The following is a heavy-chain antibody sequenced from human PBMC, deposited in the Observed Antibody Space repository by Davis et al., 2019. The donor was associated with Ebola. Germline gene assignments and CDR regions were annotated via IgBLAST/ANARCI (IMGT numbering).Heavy chain of an antibody. J-gene: IGHJ3*02. CDR1: GFTFSSYG. CDR3: AREHGWMAAAGHDAFDI. Sequence: PGGSLRLSCAASGFTFSSYGMHWVRQAPGKGLEWVAVIWYDGSNKYYADSVKGRFTISRDNSKNTLYLQMNSLRAEDTAVYYCAREHGWMAAAGHDAFDIWGQGTMVTVSS. V-gene: IGHV3-33*01. D-gene: IGHD6-13*01. CDR2: IWYDGSNK.